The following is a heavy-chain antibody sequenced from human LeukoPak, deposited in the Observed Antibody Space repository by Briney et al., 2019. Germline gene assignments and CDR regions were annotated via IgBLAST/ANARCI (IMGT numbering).Heavy chain of an antibody. CDR2: IYYSGGT. CDR1: GGSISSSSYY. Sequence: SETLSLTCTVSGGSISSSSYYWGWIRQPPGKGLEWIGSIYYSGGTYDNPSLKSRVTISVDTSKNQFSLKLSSVTAADTAVYYCARSSRDYCSSTSCRHPTYYYMDVWGKGTTVTVSS. D-gene: IGHD2-2*01. J-gene: IGHJ6*03. CDR3: ARSSRDYCSSTSCRHPTYYYMDV. V-gene: IGHV4-39*07.